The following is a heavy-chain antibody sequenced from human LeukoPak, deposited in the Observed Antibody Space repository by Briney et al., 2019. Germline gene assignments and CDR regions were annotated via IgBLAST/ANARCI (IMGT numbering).Heavy chain of an antibody. J-gene: IGHJ4*02. V-gene: IGHV3-30-3*01. CDR1: GFTFSSYA. CDR2: ISYDGSNK. D-gene: IGHD3-22*01. Sequence: GGSLRLSCAASGFTFSSYAMHWVRQAPGKGLEWVAVISYDGSNKYYADSVKGRFTISRDNSKNTLYLQMNSLRAEDTAVYYCANPHYYDSSGYYYFDYWGQGTLVTVSS. CDR3: ANPHYYDSSGYYYFDY.